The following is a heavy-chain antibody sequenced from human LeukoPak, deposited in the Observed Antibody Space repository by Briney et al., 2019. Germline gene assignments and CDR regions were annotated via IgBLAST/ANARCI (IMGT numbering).Heavy chain of an antibody. J-gene: IGHJ6*02. CDR1: GGSISSYY. CDR2: IYYSGST. V-gene: IGHV4-59*12. Sequence: PSETLSLTCTVSGGSISSYYWSWIRQPPGKGLEWIGYIYYSGSTNYNPSLKSRVTISVDTSKNQFSLKLSSVTAADTAVYYCARDPQTYGSGSYFYGMDVWGQGTTVTVSS. CDR3: ARDPQTYGSGSYFYGMDV. D-gene: IGHD3-10*01.